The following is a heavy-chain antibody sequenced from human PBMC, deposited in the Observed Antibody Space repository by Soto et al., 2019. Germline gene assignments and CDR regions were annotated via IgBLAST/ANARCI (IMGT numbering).Heavy chain of an antibody. CDR3: ARHFDYSSSWTPY. CDR1: GGSISGYY. V-gene: IGHV4-59*08. D-gene: IGHD6-13*01. Sequence: SETLSLTCTVSGGSISGYYWSWIRQPPGKGLDWIGYIYYSGSTNYNPSLKSRVTISVDTSKNQFSLKLSSVTAADTAVYYCARHFDYSSSWTPYWGQGTLVTVSS. CDR2: IYYSGST. J-gene: IGHJ4*02.